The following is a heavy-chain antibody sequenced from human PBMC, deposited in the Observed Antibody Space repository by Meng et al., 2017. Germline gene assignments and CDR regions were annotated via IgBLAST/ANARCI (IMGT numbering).Heavy chain of an antibody. CDR3: ARLSRTRRNGGGIYWFDP. V-gene: IGHV5-51*01. Sequence: KVSCKGSGYSFTSYWIGWVRQMPGKGLEWMGIIYPGDSDTRYSPSFQGQVTISADKSISTAYLQWSSLKASDTAMYYCARLSRTRRNGGGIYWFDPWGQGTLVTVSS. J-gene: IGHJ5*02. CDR1: GYSFTSYW. D-gene: IGHD4-23*01. CDR2: IYPGDSDT.